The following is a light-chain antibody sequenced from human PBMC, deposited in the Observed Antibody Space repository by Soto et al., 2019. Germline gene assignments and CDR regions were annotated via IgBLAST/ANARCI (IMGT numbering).Light chain of an antibody. CDR1: SSNIGAGYD. V-gene: IGLV1-40*01. CDR2: ANS. J-gene: IGLJ1*01. Sequence: VLPQPPSVSGAPGQRVTISCTGSSSNIGAGYDVHWYQQLPGRAPKLLIYANSNRPSGVPDRFSGSRSGTSASLAITGLQAEDEADYSCQSYDSSLSGFYVFGTGTKVTVL. CDR3: QSYDSSLSGFYV.